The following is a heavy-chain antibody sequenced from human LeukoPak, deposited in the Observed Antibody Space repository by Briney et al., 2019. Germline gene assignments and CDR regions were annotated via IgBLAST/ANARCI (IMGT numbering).Heavy chain of an antibody. CDR1: GGSINNNDYY. CDR3: ARDYPTHYYDFWSGPSCWFDP. Sequence: PSETLSLTCTVSGGSINNNDYYWSWIRQPPGKGLEWIGSIYYSGSTYYNPSLKSRVTISVDTSKNQFSLKLSSVTAADTAVYYCARDYPTHYYDFWSGPSCWFDPWGQGTLVTVSS. D-gene: IGHD3-3*01. CDR2: IYYSGST. V-gene: IGHV4-39*07. J-gene: IGHJ5*02.